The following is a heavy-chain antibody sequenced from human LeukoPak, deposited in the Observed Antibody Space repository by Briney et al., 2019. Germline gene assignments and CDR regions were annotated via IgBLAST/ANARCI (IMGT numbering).Heavy chain of an antibody. Sequence: SETLSLTCTVSGGSISSYYWSWIRQPPGQGLVWIGYIHYSGATNYNPSLKGRVTISVDTSKNQFSLKLTSVTAADTAVYYCARVSWFPGTSYYYMDVWGKGTTVTVSS. D-gene: IGHD1-1*01. V-gene: IGHV4-59*01. CDR3: ARVSWFPGTSYYYMDV. J-gene: IGHJ6*03. CDR1: GGSISSYY. CDR2: IHYSGAT.